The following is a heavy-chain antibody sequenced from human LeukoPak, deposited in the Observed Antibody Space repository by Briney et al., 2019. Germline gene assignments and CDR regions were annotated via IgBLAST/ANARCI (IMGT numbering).Heavy chain of an antibody. D-gene: IGHD6-6*01. J-gene: IGHJ4*02. CDR1: GYSIRNGDY. CDR2: MYNSVSI. V-gene: IGHV4-38-2*01. CDR3: ARNSSSGFFDY. Sequence: PSETLSLTCVVSGYSIRNGDYWGWIRQSPGKGLEWIASMYNSVSIHYNPSLKSRVTILVDTSKNEFSLQMRSVTAADTAVYYCARNSSSGFFDYWGQGTLATVSS.